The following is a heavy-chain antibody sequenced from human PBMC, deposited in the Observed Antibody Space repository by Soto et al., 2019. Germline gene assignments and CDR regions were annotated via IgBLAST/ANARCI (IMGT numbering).Heavy chain of an antibody. D-gene: IGHD3-22*01. CDR3: AKDAYYYDSSGYYSDY. CDR2: INPSGGST. Sequence: ASVKVSCKASGYTFTSYYMHWVRQAPGQGLEWMGIINPSGGSTSYAQKFQGRVTMTRDTSTSTVYMELSSLRSEDTAVYYCAKDAYYYDSSGYYSDYWGQGTLVTVSS. V-gene: IGHV1-46*01. CDR1: GYTFTSYY. J-gene: IGHJ4*02.